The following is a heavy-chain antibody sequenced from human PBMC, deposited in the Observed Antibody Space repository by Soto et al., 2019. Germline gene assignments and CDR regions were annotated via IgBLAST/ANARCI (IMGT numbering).Heavy chain of an antibody. J-gene: IGHJ5*02. Sequence: ASVKVSCKASGYTFTSYGISWVRQAPGQGLEWMGWISAYNGNTNYAQKLQGRVTMTTDTSTSTAYMELRSLRSDDTAVYYCARAYCSGGSCYSGHWFDPWGQGTLVTVSS. CDR1: GYTFTSYG. CDR3: ARAYCSGGSCYSGHWFDP. CDR2: ISAYNGNT. V-gene: IGHV1-18*01. D-gene: IGHD2-15*01.